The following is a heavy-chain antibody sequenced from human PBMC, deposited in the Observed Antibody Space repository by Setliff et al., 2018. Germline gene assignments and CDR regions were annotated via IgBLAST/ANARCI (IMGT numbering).Heavy chain of an antibody. D-gene: IGHD5-12*01. CDR1: GYSFTDYW. CDR3: ARHRVGNSGYAIPILDF. V-gene: IGHV5-51*01. J-gene: IGHJ4*02. CDR2: IYPSNSNI. Sequence: PGESLKISCKASGYSFTDYWIAWVRQMPGKGLEWMGIIYPSNSNIKYSPSFEAQITFSVDKPITTAYLQWSSLKASDTAIYYCARHRVGNSGYAIPILDFWGQGALVTVSS.